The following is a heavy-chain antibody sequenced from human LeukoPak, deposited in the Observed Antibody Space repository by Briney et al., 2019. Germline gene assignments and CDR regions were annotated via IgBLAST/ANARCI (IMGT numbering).Heavy chain of an antibody. V-gene: IGHV4-59*01. Sequence: SETLSLTCTVSGCSISPYFWSWIRQPPGKGLEWIGYISYSGSTNYNPSLKSRVTISVDTTKNQFSLQLSSVTAADTAVYYCARDNYRGVTNVDPWGQGTLVTVSS. J-gene: IGHJ5*02. CDR2: ISYSGST. CDR1: GCSISPYF. D-gene: IGHD3-10*01. CDR3: ARDNYRGVTNVDP.